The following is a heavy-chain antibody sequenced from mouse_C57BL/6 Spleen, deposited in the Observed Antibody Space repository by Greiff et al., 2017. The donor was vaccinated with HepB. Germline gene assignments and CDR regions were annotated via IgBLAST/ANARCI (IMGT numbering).Heavy chain of an antibody. V-gene: IGHV5-4*01. Sequence: DVKLQESGGGLVKPGGSLKLSCAASGFTFSSYAMSWVRQTPEKRLEWVATISDGGSYTYYPDNVKGRFTISRDNAKNNLYLQMSHLKSEDTAMYYCARDRVVANYYAMDYWGQGTSVTVSS. CDR1: GFTFSSYA. CDR3: ARDRVVANYYAMDY. J-gene: IGHJ4*01. D-gene: IGHD1-1*01. CDR2: ISDGGSYT.